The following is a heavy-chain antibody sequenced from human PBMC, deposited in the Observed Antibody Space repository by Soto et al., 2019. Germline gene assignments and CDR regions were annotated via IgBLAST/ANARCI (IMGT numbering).Heavy chain of an antibody. D-gene: IGHD4-17*01. CDR2: INHSGST. V-gene: IGHV4-34*01. J-gene: IGHJ4*02. Sequence: SETLSLTCAVYGGSFSGYYWSWIRQPPGKGLEWIGEINHSGSTNYNPSLKSRVTISVDTSKNQFSLKLSSVTAADTAVYYCARGMTTVTLAIDYWGQGTLVPVSS. CDR1: GGSFSGYY. CDR3: ARGMTTVTLAIDY.